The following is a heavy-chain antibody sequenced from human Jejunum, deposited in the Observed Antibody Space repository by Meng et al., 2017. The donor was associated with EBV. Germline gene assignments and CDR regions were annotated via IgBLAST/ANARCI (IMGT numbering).Heavy chain of an antibody. CDR1: GASITGTNW. V-gene: IGHV4-4*02. CDR3: ARGNAYNVPSFDY. J-gene: IGHJ4*02. D-gene: IGHD5-24*01. Sequence: QVQLRGWGPGLVPPSGTLSLTCAVSGASITGTNWWSWVRQPPGKGLEWIAEIWHGGNTNYNPALKSRVTISVDKSNNQFSLKLASVTAADTAVYFCARGNAYNVPSFDYWGQGTLVTVSS. CDR2: IWHGGNT.